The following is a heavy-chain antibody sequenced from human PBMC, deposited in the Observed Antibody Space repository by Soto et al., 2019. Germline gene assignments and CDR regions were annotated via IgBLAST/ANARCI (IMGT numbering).Heavy chain of an antibody. V-gene: IGHV4-39*01. CDR1: GGSITSRSSY. D-gene: IGHD6-13*01. CDR3: ATTRGLAVGGSFNY. CDR2: FFSGST. J-gene: IGHJ4*02. Sequence: SETLSLTCSVSGGSITSRSSYWAWIRQPPGKGLEWIGTFFSGSTFSNPSLRSRVTISKDTSRNQFSLKLTSVAATDTAMYYCATTRGLAVGGSFNYWGQGALVTVPS.